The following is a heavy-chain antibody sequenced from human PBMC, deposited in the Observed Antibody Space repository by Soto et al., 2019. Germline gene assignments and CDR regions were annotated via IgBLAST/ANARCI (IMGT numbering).Heavy chain of an antibody. CDR3: AILSSSWHAFDI. Sequence: QVQLVESGGGVVQPGRSLRLSCAASGFTFSSYGMHWVRQAPGKGLERVAVISYDGSNKYYADSVKGRFTISRDNSKNTLYLQMNSLRAEDTAVYYCAILSSSWHAFDIWGQGTMVTVSS. CDR2: ISYDGSNK. CDR1: GFTFSSYG. D-gene: IGHD6-13*01. V-gene: IGHV3-30*03. J-gene: IGHJ3*02.